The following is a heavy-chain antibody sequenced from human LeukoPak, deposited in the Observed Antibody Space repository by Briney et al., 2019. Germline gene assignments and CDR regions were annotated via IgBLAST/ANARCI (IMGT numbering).Heavy chain of an antibody. Sequence: GGSLRLSCAASGFTFSSYSLNWVRQAPGKGLEWVAFIRYDGSNKYYADSVKGRFSISRDTSKNTLYLQMNSLRVEDTAVYYCATRRFGELTYWGQGTLVTVSS. CDR2: IRYDGSNK. CDR3: ATRRFGELTY. CDR1: GFTFSSYS. J-gene: IGHJ4*02. D-gene: IGHD3-10*01. V-gene: IGHV3-30*02.